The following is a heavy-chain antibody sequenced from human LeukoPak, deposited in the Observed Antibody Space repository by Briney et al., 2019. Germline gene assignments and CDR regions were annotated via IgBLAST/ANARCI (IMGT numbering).Heavy chain of an antibody. D-gene: IGHD6-19*01. V-gene: IGHV3-23*01. CDR2: ISGSGDTT. Sequence: PGGSLRLSCEASGFTFTNHAMSWVRQAPGKGLEWVSSISGSGDTTNYADSVKGRFTISRDTSTSTMFLQMNNLRAEDSAIYYCTASAWCLPQWFDFWGRGTLVTVSS. J-gene: IGHJ4*02. CDR3: TASAWCLPQWFDF. CDR1: GFTFTNHA.